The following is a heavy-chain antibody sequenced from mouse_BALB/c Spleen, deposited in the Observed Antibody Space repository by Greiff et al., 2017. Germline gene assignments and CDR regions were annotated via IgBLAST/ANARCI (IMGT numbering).Heavy chain of an antibody. CDR1: GYTFTSYW. D-gene: IGHD2-1*01. Sequence: VKLQESGTVLARPGASVKMSCKASGYTFTSYWMHWVKQRPGQGLEWIGYINPSTGYTEYNQKFKDKATLTADKSSSTAYMQLSSLTSEDSAVYYCAREGNYAFDYWGQGTTLTVSS. V-gene: IGHV1-4*01. J-gene: IGHJ2*01. CDR3: AREGNYAFDY. CDR2: INPSTGYT.